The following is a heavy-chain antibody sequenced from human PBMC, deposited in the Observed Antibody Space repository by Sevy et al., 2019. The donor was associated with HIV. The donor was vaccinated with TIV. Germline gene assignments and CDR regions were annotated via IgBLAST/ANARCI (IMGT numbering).Heavy chain of an antibody. V-gene: IGHV4-39*01. CDR2: IYYSGST. Sequence: SETLSLTCTVSGGSISSSSYYWGWIRQPPGKGLEWIGSIYYSGSTYYNPSLKSRVTISVETSKNQFSLKLSSVTAADTAVYYCARLSGGEFDPWGQGTLVTVSS. CDR1: GGSISSSSYY. J-gene: IGHJ5*02. CDR3: ARLSGGEFDP. D-gene: IGHD1-26*01.